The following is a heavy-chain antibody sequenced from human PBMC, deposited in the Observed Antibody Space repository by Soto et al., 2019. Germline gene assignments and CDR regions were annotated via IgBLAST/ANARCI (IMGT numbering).Heavy chain of an antibody. V-gene: IGHV4-59*01. J-gene: IGHJ4*02. D-gene: IGHD6-19*01. CDR2: IYYSGST. Sequence: LSLTCTVSGGSISSYYWSWIRQPPGKGLEWIGSIYYSGSTNYNLSLKSRVTISVDTSKHQFSLTLVSVTAAGTTVYYCSSGMAVAGMGEWLEYRSPGTLVTVSS. CDR3: SSGMAVAGMGEWLEY. CDR1: GGSISSYY.